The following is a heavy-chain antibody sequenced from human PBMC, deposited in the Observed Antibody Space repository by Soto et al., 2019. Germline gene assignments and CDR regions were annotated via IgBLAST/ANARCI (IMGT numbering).Heavy chain of an antibody. CDR1: GFTVSSNY. V-gene: IGHV3-53*01. CDR2: IYSGCST. CDR3: ARGRTVVKDYYYYGMDV. D-gene: IGHD2-21*01. Sequence: GGSLRLSCAASGFTVSSNYMSWVRQAPGKGLEWVSVIYSGCSTYYADSVKGRFTISRDNSKNTLYLQMNSLRAEDTAVYYCARGRTVVKDYYYYGMDVWGQGTTVTVSS. J-gene: IGHJ6*02.